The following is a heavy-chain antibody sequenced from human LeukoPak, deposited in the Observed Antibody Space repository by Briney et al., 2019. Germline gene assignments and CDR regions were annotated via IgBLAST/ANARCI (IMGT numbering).Heavy chain of an antibody. Sequence: PGGSLRLSCAASGFTFSSHAMSWVRQAPGKGLEWVSAISGSGGSTYYADSVKGRFTISRDNSKNTLYMQMNSLRAEDTAVYYCAKMTLAYCGGDCYYDYWGQGTLVTVSS. CDR2: ISGSGGST. J-gene: IGHJ4*02. V-gene: IGHV3-23*01. CDR3: AKMTLAYCGGDCYYDY. CDR1: GFTFSSHA. D-gene: IGHD2-21*02.